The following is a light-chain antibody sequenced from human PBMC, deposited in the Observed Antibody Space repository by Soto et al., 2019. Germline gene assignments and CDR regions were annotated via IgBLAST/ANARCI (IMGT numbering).Light chain of an antibody. CDR2: DNN. CDR3: GTWDSSLSAGV. CDR1: CSNIGNNY. Sequence: QSVLTQPPSVSAAPGQTVTISCSGSCSNIGNNYVSWYQQLPGTAPKLLIYDNNKRPSGIPDRFSGSKSGTSATLGITGLQTGDEADYYCGTWDSSLSAGVFGGGTKLTVL. J-gene: IGLJ2*01. V-gene: IGLV1-51*01.